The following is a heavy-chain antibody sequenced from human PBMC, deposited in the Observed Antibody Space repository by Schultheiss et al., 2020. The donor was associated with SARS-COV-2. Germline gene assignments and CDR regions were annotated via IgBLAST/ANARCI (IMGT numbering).Heavy chain of an antibody. CDR3: ARGGYKKPYFDY. J-gene: IGHJ4*02. CDR1: GFTFSDYW. V-gene: IGHV3-30*03. D-gene: IGHD5-24*01. Sequence: GGSLRLSCAASGFTFSDYWMHWVRQAPGKGLEWVAVISYDGSNKYYADSVKGRFTISRDNSKNTLYLQMNSLRAEDTAVYYCARGGYKKPYFDYWGQGTLVTVSS. CDR2: ISYDGSNK.